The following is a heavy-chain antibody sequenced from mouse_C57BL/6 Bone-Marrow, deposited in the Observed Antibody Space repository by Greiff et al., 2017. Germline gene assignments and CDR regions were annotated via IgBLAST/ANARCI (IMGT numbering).Heavy chain of an antibody. CDR3: DSNSKTPYYYAMDY. D-gene: IGHD2-5*01. Sequence: QVQLQQSGAELVRPGASVKLSCKASGYTFTDYYINWVKQRPGQGLEWIARIYPGSGTTYYNEKFKGKATLTAEKSSSTAYMQLSSLTSVYSAVYFCDSNSKTPYYYAMDYWGQGTSVTVSS. CDR2: IYPGSGTT. V-gene: IGHV1-76*01. J-gene: IGHJ4*01. CDR1: GYTFTDYY.